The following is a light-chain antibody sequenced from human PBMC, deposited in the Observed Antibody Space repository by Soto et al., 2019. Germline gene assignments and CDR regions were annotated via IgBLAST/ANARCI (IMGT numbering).Light chain of an antibody. J-gene: IGKJ2*01. CDR2: SAS. Sequence: EIVMTQSPATLSVSPGEGATLSCRASQSVSIHLAWSQQTPGQAPRLLIYSASTRATGIPARFSGSGSGTEFTLTISSLQSEDFAVYYCQQYNKWPDTFGQGTKLEIK. CDR1: QSVSIH. CDR3: QQYNKWPDT. V-gene: IGKV3-15*01.